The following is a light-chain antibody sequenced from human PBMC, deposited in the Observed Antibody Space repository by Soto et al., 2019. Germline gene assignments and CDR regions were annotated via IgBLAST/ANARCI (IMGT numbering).Light chain of an antibody. CDR2: GGS. V-gene: IGKV3-20*01. J-gene: IGKJ2*01. CDR1: QSVRSTY. CDR3: QQYDNSPMYT. Sequence: VLTQSPGTLSLSPGERATLSCRAGQSVRSTYLAWYQQKPGQAPRLLIYGGSNRATGIPERFSGSGSGTDFTLTISRLEPEDSAVYYCQQYDNSPMYTFGQGTKLEIK.